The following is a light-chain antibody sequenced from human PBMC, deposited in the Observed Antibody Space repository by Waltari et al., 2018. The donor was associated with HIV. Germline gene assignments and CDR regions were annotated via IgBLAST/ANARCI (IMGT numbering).Light chain of an antibody. CDR3: QQYYSTPHT. V-gene: IGKV4-1*01. Sequence: DIVMTQSPDSLAVSLGERATINCKSRQSVLYSSNNKNYLAWYQQKPGQPPKLLIYWASTRESGVPDRFSGSGSGTDFTLTIRSLQAEDVAVYYCQQYYSTPHTFGQGTKLEIK. CDR2: WAS. CDR1: QSVLYSSNNKNY. J-gene: IGKJ2*01.